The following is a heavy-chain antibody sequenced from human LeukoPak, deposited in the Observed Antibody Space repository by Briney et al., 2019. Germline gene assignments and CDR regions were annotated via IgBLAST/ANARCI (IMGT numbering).Heavy chain of an antibody. CDR2: ISGSGEFI. CDR1: GFTFISYR. J-gene: IGHJ4*02. CDR3: AKDDSHGYHFFDS. Sequence: PGGSLRLSCAASGFTFISYRMNWIRQAPGKGLEWVSSISGSGEFILYADSLKGRFTISRDNGKNSLYLQMNSLRPEDTAVYYCAKDDSHGYHFFDSWGQGTLVTVSS. V-gene: IGHV3-21*01. D-gene: IGHD3-22*01.